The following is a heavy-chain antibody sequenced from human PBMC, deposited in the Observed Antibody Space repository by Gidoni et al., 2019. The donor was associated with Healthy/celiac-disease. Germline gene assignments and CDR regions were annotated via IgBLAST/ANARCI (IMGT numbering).Heavy chain of an antibody. J-gene: IGHJ4*02. Sequence: QVQQVASGGGVVEPGRSLRLSCAASGCTFSSYGMHWVRNAPGKGLEWVAVISYDGSNKYYADSVKGRFTISRDNSKNTLYLQMNSLRAEDTAVYYCARGEGYSGSYFFRLFDYWGQGTLVTVSS. CDR2: ISYDGSNK. D-gene: IGHD1-26*01. V-gene: IGHV3-30*03. CDR3: ARGEGYSGSYFFRLFDY. CDR1: GCTFSSYG.